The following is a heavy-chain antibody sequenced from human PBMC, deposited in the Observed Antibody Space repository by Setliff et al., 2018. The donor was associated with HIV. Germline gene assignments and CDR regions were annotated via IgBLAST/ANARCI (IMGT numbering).Heavy chain of an antibody. CDR3: ARVSIAARPLRYFDY. J-gene: IGHJ4*02. D-gene: IGHD6-6*01. CDR2: IYSGGST. Sequence: LRLSCAASGFTVSSNYMSWVRQAPGKGLEWVSVIYSGGSTYYADSVKGRFTISRDNSKNTLYLQMNSLRAEDTAVYYCARVSIAARPLRYFDYWGQGTLVTVS. V-gene: IGHV3-66*01. CDR1: GFTVSSNY.